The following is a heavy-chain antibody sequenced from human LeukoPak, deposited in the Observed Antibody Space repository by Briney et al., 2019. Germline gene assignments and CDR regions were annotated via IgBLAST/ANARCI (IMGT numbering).Heavy chain of an antibody. CDR3: ARDVGAVMARSAAREYDAFDI. CDR1: GGSISSYY. D-gene: IGHD2-21*01. CDR2: IYYSGST. J-gene: IGHJ3*02. V-gene: IGHV4-59*01. Sequence: SETLSLTCTVSGGSISSYYWSWIRQPPGKGLEWIGYIYYSGSTNYNPSLKSRVTISVDTSKNQFSLKLSSVTAADTAVYYCARDVGAVMARSAAREYDAFDIWGQGTMVTVSS.